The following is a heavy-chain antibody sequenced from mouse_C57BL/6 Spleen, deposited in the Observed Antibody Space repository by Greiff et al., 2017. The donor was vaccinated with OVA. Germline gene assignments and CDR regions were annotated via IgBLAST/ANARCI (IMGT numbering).Heavy chain of an antibody. Sequence: QVHVKQSGAELVRPGSSVKLSCKASGYTFTSYWVHWVKQRPIQGLEWIGNIDPSDSETHSNQKFKDKATLTVDKSSSTAYMQLSSLTSEDSAVYYCARGGVTNYFDYWGQGTTLTVSS. D-gene: IGHD2-2*01. J-gene: IGHJ2*01. CDR3: ARGGVTNYFDY. CDR1: GYTFTSYW. CDR2: IDPSDSET. V-gene: IGHV1-52*01.